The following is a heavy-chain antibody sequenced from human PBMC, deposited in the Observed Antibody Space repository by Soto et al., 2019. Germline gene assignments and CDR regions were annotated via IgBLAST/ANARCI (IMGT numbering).Heavy chain of an antibody. CDR1: GGSISSSSYY. CDR2: ITASGEKL. CDR3: ARDCSSSSCSVWAY. J-gene: IGHJ4*02. Sequence: PSETLSLTCTVSGGSISSSSYYWGWIRQPPGKGLEWVSGITASGEKLYYADSVKGRFTVSRDNSKNTLYLRMHSLRADDTAVYYCARDCSSSSCSVWAYWGQGTLVTVSS. V-gene: IGHV3-23*01. D-gene: IGHD2-2*01.